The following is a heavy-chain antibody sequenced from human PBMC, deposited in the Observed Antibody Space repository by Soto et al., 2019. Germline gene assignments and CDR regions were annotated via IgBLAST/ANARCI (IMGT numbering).Heavy chain of an antibody. Sequence: VQLLESGGDLIQPGGSLRLSCAASGLTFSNYAMNWVRQAPGKGLEWVSAISGSGGSTHYADSVKGRFTISRDNSKNQLSLQMNSVRAEDTAKYYCAKGGAGNRYSDTNYLHQWGQGNLVTVSS. V-gene: IGHV3-23*01. J-gene: IGHJ4*02. CDR2: ISGSGGST. D-gene: IGHD2-15*01. CDR3: AKGGAGNRYSDTNYLHQ. CDR1: GLTFSNYA.